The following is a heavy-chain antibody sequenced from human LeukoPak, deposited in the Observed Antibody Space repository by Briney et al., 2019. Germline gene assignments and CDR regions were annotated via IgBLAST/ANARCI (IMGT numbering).Heavy chain of an antibody. V-gene: IGHV3-11*01. Sequence: PGGSLRLSCAASGFTFSDYYMSWIRQAPGKGLEWVSYISSSGSTIYYADSVKGRFTISRDNAKNSLYLQMNSLRAEDTAVYYCANTLDCSSTSCYNWYFDLWGRGNLVTVSS. J-gene: IGHJ2*01. CDR3: ANTLDCSSTSCYNWYFDL. CDR2: ISSSGSTI. CDR1: GFTFSDYY. D-gene: IGHD2-2*02.